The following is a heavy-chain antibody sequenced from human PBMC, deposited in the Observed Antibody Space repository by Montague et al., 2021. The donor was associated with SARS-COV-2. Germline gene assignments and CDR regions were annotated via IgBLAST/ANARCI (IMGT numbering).Heavy chain of an antibody. D-gene: IGHD3-22*01. J-gene: IGHJ2*01. CDR2: INNSGST. CDR1: GGSFSGYY. V-gene: IGHV4-34*01. CDR3: ARGAPTITMIVVVFSGAGWYFDL. Sequence: SETLSLTCAVYGGSFSGYYWSWICKPHGKGLEWIGEINNSGSTNYNPSLKSRVSISVDTYKNKFSLKLSSVTAADTDVYYCARGAPTITMIVVVFSGAGWYFDLWGRGTLVTVSS.